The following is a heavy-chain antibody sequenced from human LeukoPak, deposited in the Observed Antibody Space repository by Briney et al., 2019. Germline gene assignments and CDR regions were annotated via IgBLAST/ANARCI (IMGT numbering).Heavy chain of an antibody. CDR2: ISSSSSYI. Sequence: GGSLRLSCAASGFTFSSYSMNWVRQAPGKGLEWVSSISSSSSYIYYADSVRGRFTISRDNAKNSLYLQMNSLRAEDTAVYYCARGAAANRDPWGQGTLVTVSS. J-gene: IGHJ5*02. CDR3: ARGAAANRDP. V-gene: IGHV3-21*01. CDR1: GFTFSSYS. D-gene: IGHD6-13*01.